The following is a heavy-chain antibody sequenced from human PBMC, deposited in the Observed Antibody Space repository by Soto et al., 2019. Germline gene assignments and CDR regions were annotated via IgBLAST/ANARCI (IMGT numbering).Heavy chain of an antibody. J-gene: IGHJ4*02. CDR2: ISGSGGST. D-gene: IGHD6-19*01. Sequence: EVQLLESGGGLVQPGGSLRLSCAASGFTFSSYAMSWVRQAPGKGLEWVSAISGSGGSTYYADSVNGRFTISRDNSKNTLYLQMNSLRAEDTAVYYCANTLSGWYSPFDYWGQGTLVTVSS. CDR1: GFTFSSYA. V-gene: IGHV3-23*01. CDR3: ANTLSGWYSPFDY.